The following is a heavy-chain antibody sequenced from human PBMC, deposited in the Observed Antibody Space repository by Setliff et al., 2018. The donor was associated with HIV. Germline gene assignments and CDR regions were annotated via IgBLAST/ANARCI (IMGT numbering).Heavy chain of an antibody. CDR1: GFTYGSYA. J-gene: IGHJ4*02. Sequence: PGGSLRLSCAPSGFTYGSYAMSWVRQAPGKGLEWVSAISGSGDSTFYADSLKGRFTISRDNVKNSLYLQMNSLRAEDTAVYYCARDRYSGSSTDYWGQGTLVTVSS. CDR2: ISGSGDST. CDR3: ARDRYSGSSTDY. V-gene: IGHV3-23*01. D-gene: IGHD1-26*01.